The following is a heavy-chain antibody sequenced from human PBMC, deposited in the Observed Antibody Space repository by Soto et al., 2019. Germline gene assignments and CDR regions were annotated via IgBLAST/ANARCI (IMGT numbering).Heavy chain of an antibody. V-gene: IGHV1-18*01. Sequence: QVQLVQSGAEVKKPGASVKVSCKASGYTFTSYGISWVRQAPGQGLEWMGWISAYNGNTNYAQKLQGRVTKNTDTSTSTAYMELRSLRSDDTAVYYCARDPRITIFEVVQIESCFDPWGQGTLVTVSS. D-gene: IGHD3-3*01. CDR3: ARDPRITIFEVVQIESCFDP. CDR2: ISAYNGNT. CDR1: GYTFTSYG. J-gene: IGHJ5*02.